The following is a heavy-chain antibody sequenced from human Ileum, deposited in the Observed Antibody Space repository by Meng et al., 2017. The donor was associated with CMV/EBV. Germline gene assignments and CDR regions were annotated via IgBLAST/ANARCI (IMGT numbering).Heavy chain of an antibody. CDR1: GDSVSTNGVA. CDR3: ARDRLWAFDF. Sequence: VHLQQSGPGLVKPSQGISLTCAISGDSVSTNGVAWNWIRQSPSRGLEWLGRTYYRSKWSSDYALSVKSRIIINADTSKNQFSLQLNSVTPEDTAVYYCARDRLWAFDFWGQGTMVTVSS. V-gene: IGHV6-1*01. D-gene: IGHD3-16*01. J-gene: IGHJ3*01. CDR2: TYYRSKWSS.